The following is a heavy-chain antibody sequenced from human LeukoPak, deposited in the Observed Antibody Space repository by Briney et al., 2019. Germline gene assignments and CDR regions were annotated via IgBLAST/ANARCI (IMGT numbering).Heavy chain of an antibody. Sequence: SETLSLTCAVYGGSFSGYYWSWIRQPPGKGLEWIGYIYYSGSTNYNPSLKSRVTISVDTSKNQFSLKLSSVTAADTAVYYCARETQHPHYFDYWGQGTLVTVSS. CDR2: IYYSGST. CDR3: ARETQHPHYFDY. J-gene: IGHJ4*02. V-gene: IGHV4-59*01. CDR1: GGSFSGYY.